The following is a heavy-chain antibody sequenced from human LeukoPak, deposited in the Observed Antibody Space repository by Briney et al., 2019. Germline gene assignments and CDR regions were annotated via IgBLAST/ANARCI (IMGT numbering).Heavy chain of an antibody. J-gene: IGHJ4*02. CDR1: GFTFSSYA. V-gene: IGHV3-23*01. Sequence: GGSLRLSCAASGFTFSSYAMSWVRQAPGKGLEWVSAISGSGGSTYYADSVKGRFTISRGNSKNTLYLKMDSLRAEDTAVYYCAKASNYGSGSYYPRGVDYWGQGTLVTVSS. D-gene: IGHD3-10*01. CDR3: AKASNYGSGSYYPRGVDY. CDR2: ISGSGGST.